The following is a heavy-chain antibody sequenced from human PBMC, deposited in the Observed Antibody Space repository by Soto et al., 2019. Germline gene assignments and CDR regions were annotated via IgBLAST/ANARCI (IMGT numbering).Heavy chain of an antibody. CDR3: SRGSGLNDGSDL. J-gene: IGHJ3*01. CDR1: GYTFTNYG. Sequence: QVHLVQSGAEVKSPGASMKISYKTSGYTFTNYGITWVRQAPGQGLEWVGWVNGDSGNTNYAPKMEGRVTMTTDASTSTADMELRRLRSDDTGVYYCSRGSGLNDGSDLWGQGTVVTV. V-gene: IGHV1-18*01. CDR2: VNGDSGNT.